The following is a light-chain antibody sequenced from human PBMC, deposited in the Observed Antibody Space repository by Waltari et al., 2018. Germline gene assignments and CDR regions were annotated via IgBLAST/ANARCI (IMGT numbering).Light chain of an antibody. CDR1: SSDLGVYNY. V-gene: IGLV2-8*01. CDR3: SSYAGRNTL. Sequence: QSALTQPPSASGAPGQSVTISCPGTSSDLGVYNYVSWYQQPPGEAPKLLIYEVSKRPSGVPDRFSGSKSGNTASLTVSGLQAEDEGDYYCSSYAGRNTLFGGGTKLTVL. CDR2: EVS. J-gene: IGLJ2*01.